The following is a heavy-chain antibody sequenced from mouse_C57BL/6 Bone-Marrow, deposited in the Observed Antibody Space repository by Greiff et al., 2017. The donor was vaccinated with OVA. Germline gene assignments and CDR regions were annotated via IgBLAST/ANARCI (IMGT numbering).Heavy chain of an antibody. CDR3: TRGYSNYYAVDY. CDR1: GYTFTDYE. J-gene: IGHJ4*01. CDR2: IDPETGGT. Sequence: QVQLQQSGAELVRPGASVTLSCKASGYTFTDYEMHWVKQTPVHGLEWIGAIDPETGGTAYNQKFKGKAILTADKSSSTAYMELRSLTSEDSAVYYYTRGYSNYYAVDYWGQGTSVTVSS. V-gene: IGHV1-15*01. D-gene: IGHD2-5*01.